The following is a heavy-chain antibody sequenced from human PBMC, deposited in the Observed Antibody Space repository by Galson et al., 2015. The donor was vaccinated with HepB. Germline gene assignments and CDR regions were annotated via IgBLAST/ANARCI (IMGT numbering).Heavy chain of an antibody. CDR2: IDWDDYR. CDR3: ARIGDQGDYPDY. Sequence: PALVKPTQTLTLTCTFSGFALSSSGMCVSWIRQPPGKALEWLAVIDWDDYRYYSTSLKTRLTISKDTSKNQVVLTMTNMDPVDTATYYCARIGDQGDYPDYWGQGTLVTVSS. V-gene: IGHV2-70*01. CDR1: GFALSSSGMC. J-gene: IGHJ4*02. D-gene: IGHD7-27*01.